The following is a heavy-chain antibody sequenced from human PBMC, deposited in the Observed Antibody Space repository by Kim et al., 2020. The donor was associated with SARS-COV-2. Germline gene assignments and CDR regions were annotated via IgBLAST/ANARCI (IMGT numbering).Heavy chain of an antibody. J-gene: IGHJ6*02. CDR1: GGSISSYY. CDR2: IYTSGST. Sequence: SETLSLTCTVSGGSISSYYWSWIRQPAGKGLGWIGRIYTSGSTNYNPSLKSRVTMSVDTSKNQFSLKLSSVTAADTAVYYCARDPGYYDILTGYPERGGSGYYYGMDVWGQGTTVTVSS. D-gene: IGHD3-9*01. V-gene: IGHV4-4*07. CDR3: ARDPGYYDILTGYPERGGSGYYYGMDV.